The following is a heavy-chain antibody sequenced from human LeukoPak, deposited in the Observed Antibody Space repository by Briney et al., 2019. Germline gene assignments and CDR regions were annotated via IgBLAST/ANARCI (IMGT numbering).Heavy chain of an antibody. CDR1: GFTFGRYA. V-gene: IGHV3-48*03. J-gene: IGHJ4*02. CDR2: ISSSGSTI. D-gene: IGHD4-23*01. Sequence: PGGSLRLSCGASGFTFGRYAMSWVRQAPGKGLEWVSYISSSGSTIYYADSVKGRFTISRDNAKNSLYLQMNSLRAEDTAVYYCARDYGGSSPFDYWGQGTLVTVSS. CDR3: ARDYGGSSPFDY.